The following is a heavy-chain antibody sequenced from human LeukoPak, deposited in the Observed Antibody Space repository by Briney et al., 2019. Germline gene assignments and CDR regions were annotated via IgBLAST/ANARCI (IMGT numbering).Heavy chain of an antibody. J-gene: IGHJ4*02. Sequence: ASVKVSCKASGYTFIDYYIHWVRQAPGQGLEWMGWINPNSGGTNYAQHFQGRVTMTRDTSISTAYMELSRLRSDDTAVYYCASYYYGSGDRFDYWGQGTLVTVSS. V-gene: IGHV1-2*02. D-gene: IGHD3-10*01. CDR2: INPNSGGT. CDR3: ASYYYGSGDRFDY. CDR1: GYTFIDYY.